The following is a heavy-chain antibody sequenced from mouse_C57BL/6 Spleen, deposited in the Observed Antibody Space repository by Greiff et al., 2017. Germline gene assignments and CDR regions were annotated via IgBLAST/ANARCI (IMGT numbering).Heavy chain of an antibody. CDR2: ISDGGSYT. Sequence: EVQLVESGGGLVKPGGSLKLSCAASGFTFSSYAMSWVRQTPEKRLEWVATISDGGSYTYYPDNVKGRFTISRDNAKNNLYLQMSHLKSEDTAMYYCARDAPITTVPFAYWGQGTLVTVSA. CDR3: ARDAPITTVPFAY. V-gene: IGHV5-4*01. CDR1: GFTFSSYA. J-gene: IGHJ3*01. D-gene: IGHD1-1*01.